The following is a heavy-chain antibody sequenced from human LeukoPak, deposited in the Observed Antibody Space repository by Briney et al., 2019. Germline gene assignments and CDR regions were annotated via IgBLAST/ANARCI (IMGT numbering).Heavy chain of an antibody. Sequence: ASVKVSCKASGYTFTTYDINWARQATGPGLEWMGWMNPNSGNTGYAQKFQGRVTMTRNTSISTAYMELSSLRSEDTAVYYCARGYYDTSGYYYRLDSWGQGTLVTVSS. D-gene: IGHD3-22*01. J-gene: IGHJ4*02. V-gene: IGHV1-8*01. CDR3: ARGYYDTSGYYYRLDS. CDR1: GYTFTTYD. CDR2: MNPNSGNT.